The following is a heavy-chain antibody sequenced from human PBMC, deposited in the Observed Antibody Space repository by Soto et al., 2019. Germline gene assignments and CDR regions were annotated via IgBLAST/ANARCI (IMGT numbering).Heavy chain of an antibody. CDR3: AADAKAWKQMVPYDY. Sequence: QMQLEQSGPEVKKPGTSVKVSCKASGFTFTSSAFQWVRQARGQRLEWIGWIAVGSGYTNYAQRFQDRVTLTRDMSTATTYMELRRLTSEDTAIYYCAADAKAWKQMVPYDYWGQGTLVTVSS. CDR1: GFTFTSSA. V-gene: IGHV1-58*01. D-gene: IGHD2-8*01. J-gene: IGHJ4*02. CDR2: IAVGSGYT.